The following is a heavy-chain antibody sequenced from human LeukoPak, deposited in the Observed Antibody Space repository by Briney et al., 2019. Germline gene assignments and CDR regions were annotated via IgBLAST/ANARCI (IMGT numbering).Heavy chain of an antibody. CDR3: AKEGGGWYFDYYDSSGYYFDY. D-gene: IGHD3-22*01. Sequence: HPGGSLRLSCAASGFTFSSYTMGWVRQAPGEGLEWVSEINDSGGNTYYARSVKGRFTISRDNSKNTVYLQMNSLRAEDTAVYYCAKEGGGWYFDYYDSSGYYFDYWGQGTLVTVSS. J-gene: IGHJ4*02. CDR1: GFTFSSYT. CDR2: INDSGGNT. V-gene: IGHV3-23*01.